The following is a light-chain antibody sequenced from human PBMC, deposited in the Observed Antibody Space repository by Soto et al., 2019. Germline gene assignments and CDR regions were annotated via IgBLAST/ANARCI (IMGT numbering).Light chain of an antibody. CDR3: QQSYSTPRIFT. Sequence: DIQMTQSPSSLSASVGDRVTITCRASQSISSYLNWYQQKPGKAPKLLIYAASSLQSGVPSRFSGSGSGTGFTLTISSLQPEDVATYYCQQSYSTPRIFTFGPGTKVDIK. J-gene: IGKJ3*01. V-gene: IGKV1-39*01. CDR2: AAS. CDR1: QSISSY.